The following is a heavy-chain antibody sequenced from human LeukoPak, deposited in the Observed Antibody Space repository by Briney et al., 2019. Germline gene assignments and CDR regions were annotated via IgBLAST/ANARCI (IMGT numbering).Heavy chain of an antibody. CDR1: GFTVSSNN. D-gene: IGHD3-22*01. J-gene: IGHJ4*02. V-gene: IGHV3-53*01. Sequence: GGSLRLSCAASGFTVSSNNMSWVRQAPGKGLEWVSVIYSGGSTYYADSVKGRFTISRDNSKNTLYLQMNSLRAGDTAVYYCAKDSEVVIAFDYWGLGTLVTVSS. CDR3: AKDSEVVIAFDY. CDR2: IYSGGST.